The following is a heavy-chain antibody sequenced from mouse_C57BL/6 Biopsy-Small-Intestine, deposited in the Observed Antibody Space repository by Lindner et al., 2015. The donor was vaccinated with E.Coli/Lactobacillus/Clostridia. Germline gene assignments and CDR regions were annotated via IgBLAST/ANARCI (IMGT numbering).Heavy chain of an antibody. V-gene: IGHV1-81*01. CDR1: GYTFTSYG. J-gene: IGHJ2*01. CDR2: IYPRSGNS. CDR3: AREGLLLRSYYFDC. Sequence: VQLQESGAELARPGASVKLSCKASGYTFTSYGISWLKLRPGQGLEWIGEIYPRSGNSYYNEKFKGKATLTADKSSSTAYMELRSLTSEDSAVYFCAREGLLLRSYYFDCWGQGTTLTVSS. D-gene: IGHD1-1*01.